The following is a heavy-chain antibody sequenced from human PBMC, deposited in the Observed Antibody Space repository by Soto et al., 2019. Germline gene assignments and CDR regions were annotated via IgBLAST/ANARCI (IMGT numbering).Heavy chain of an antibody. CDR3: ATGTTDFWSGTNHYYYGMDV. Sequence: ASVKVSCKVSGYTLTELSMHWVRQAPGKGLEWMGGFDPEDGETIYAQKFQGRVTVTEDTSTDTAYMELSSLRSEDTAVYYCATGTTDFWSGTNHYYYGMDVWGQGTTVTVSS. D-gene: IGHD3-3*01. CDR2: FDPEDGET. CDR1: GYTLTELS. J-gene: IGHJ6*02. V-gene: IGHV1-24*01.